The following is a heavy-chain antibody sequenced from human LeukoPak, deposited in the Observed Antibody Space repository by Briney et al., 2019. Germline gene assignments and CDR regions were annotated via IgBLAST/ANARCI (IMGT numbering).Heavy chain of an antibody. D-gene: IGHD3-10*01. V-gene: IGHV1-2*04. CDR3: ARGGQYYYGSGSYLVNWFDP. CDR1: EYTFTGYY. CDR2: INPNSGGT. J-gene: IGHJ5*02. Sequence: ASVKVSCKASEYTFTGYYMHWVRQAPGQGLEWMGWINPNSGGTNYAQKFQGWVTMTRDTSISTAYMELSRLRSDDTAVYYCARGGQYYYGSGSYLVNWFDPWGQGTLVTVSS.